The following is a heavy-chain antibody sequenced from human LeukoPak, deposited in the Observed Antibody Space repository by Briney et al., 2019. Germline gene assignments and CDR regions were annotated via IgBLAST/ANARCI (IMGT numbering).Heavy chain of an antibody. CDR3: ARSIAVVHYFDY. J-gene: IGHJ4*02. V-gene: IGHV1-69*13. Sequence: ASVKVSCKASGGTFSSYAISWVRQAPGQGLEWMGGIIPIFGTANYAQKFQGRVTITAVESTSTAYMELSSLRSEDTAVYYCARSIAVVHYFDYWGQGTLVTVSS. CDR1: GGTFSSYA. D-gene: IGHD6-19*01. CDR2: IIPIFGTA.